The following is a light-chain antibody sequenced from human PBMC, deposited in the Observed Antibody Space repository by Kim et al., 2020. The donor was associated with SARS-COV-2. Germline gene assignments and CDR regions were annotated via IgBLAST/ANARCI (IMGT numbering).Light chain of an antibody. Sequence: QAVVTQEPSLTVSPGGTVTLTSASNTGAVTSGYYPNWFQLKPGQAPRSMIHTASGRHSWTPARFSGSLLGGKAALTLSGVQPEDEAEYYCLLYYGGVWVFGGGTQLTVL. CDR1: TGAVTSGYY. V-gene: IGLV7-43*01. J-gene: IGLJ3*02. CDR3: LLYYGGVWV. CDR2: TAS.